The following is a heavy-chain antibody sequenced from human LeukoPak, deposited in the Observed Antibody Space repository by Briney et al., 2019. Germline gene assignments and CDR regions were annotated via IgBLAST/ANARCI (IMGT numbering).Heavy chain of an antibody. Sequence: PSETLSLTCAVYGGSFSGYYWSWIRQPPGKGLEWIGEINHSGSTNYNPSLKSRVTISVDTSKNQFSLKLSSVTAADTAVYYCARARGGLQKRPFDPWGQGTLVTVSS. J-gene: IGHJ5*02. CDR2: INHSGST. CDR1: GGSFSGYY. D-gene: IGHD5-24*01. V-gene: IGHV4-34*01. CDR3: ARARGGLQKRPFDP.